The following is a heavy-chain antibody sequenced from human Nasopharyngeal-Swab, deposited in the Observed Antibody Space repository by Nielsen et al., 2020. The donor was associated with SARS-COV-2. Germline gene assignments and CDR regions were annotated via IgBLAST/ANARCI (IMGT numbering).Heavy chain of an antibody. V-gene: IGHV1-46*01. Sequence: ASVKVSCRASGYTFTSYYMHWVRQAPRQGLEWMGIINPSGGSTSYAQKFQGRVTMTRDTSTSTAYMELSSLRSEDTAVYYCARDGGYSYGYQGRRDWFDPWGQGTLVTVSS. CDR3: ARDGGYSYGYQGRRDWFDP. D-gene: IGHD5-18*01. J-gene: IGHJ5*02. CDR1: GYTFTSYY. CDR2: INPSGGST.